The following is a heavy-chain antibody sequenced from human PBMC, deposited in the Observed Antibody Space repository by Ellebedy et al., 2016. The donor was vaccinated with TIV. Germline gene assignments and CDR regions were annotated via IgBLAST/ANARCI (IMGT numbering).Heavy chain of an antibody. Sequence: PGGSLRLSCAASGFTFSNYAMNWVRQAPGKGLEWVSVISGSDGSTYYADSVKGRFTISRDNSKDTLYLQMNSLRAEDTAVYYCARRSSGRYFDYWGQGTLVTVSS. CDR2: ISGSDGST. J-gene: IGHJ4*02. V-gene: IGHV3-23*01. CDR1: GFTFSNYA. D-gene: IGHD6-19*01. CDR3: ARRSSGRYFDY.